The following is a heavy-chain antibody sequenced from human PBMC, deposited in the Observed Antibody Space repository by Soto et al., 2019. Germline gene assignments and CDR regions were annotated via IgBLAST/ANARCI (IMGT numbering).Heavy chain of an antibody. CDR3: ARRDDSPTAEYFQH. D-gene: IGHD2-21*01. V-gene: IGHV5-51*01. CDR1: GYSFTTYW. CDR2: IYPGDSDT. J-gene: IGHJ1*01. Sequence: PGESLKISCKGSGYSFTTYWIGWVRQMPGKGLEWMGIIYPGDSDTRYSPSFQGQVTISADKSTSTAYLQWGSLKASDTAMYYCARRDDSPTAEYFQHWGQGTLVTVSS.